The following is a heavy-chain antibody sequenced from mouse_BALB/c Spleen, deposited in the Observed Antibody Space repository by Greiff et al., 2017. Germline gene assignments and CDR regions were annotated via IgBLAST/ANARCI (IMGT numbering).Heavy chain of an antibody. Sequence: EVKLVESGGGLVQPGGSRKLSCAASGFTFSSFGMHWVRQAPEKGLEWVAYISSGSSTIYYADTVKGRFTISRDNPKNTLFLQMTSLRSEDTAMYYCASYYSFAYWGQGTLVTVSA. CDR1: GFTFSSFG. CDR2: ISSGSSTI. D-gene: IGHD1-1*01. V-gene: IGHV5-17*02. J-gene: IGHJ3*01. CDR3: ASYYSFAY.